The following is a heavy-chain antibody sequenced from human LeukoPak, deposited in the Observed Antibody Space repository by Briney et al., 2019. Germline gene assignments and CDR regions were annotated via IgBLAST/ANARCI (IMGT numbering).Heavy chain of an antibody. D-gene: IGHD5-18*01. CDR2: ISSSSSNI. CDR3: ERCDDTAMDNFDY. J-gene: IGHJ4*02. Sequence: PGGSLRLSCAASGFTFSSYSMNWVRQAPGKGLEWVSSISSSSSNIYYADSVKGRFTISRDNAKNSLYLQMNSLRAEDTAVYYCERCDDTAMDNFDYWGQGPLVTVSS. V-gene: IGHV3-21*01. CDR1: GFTFSSYS.